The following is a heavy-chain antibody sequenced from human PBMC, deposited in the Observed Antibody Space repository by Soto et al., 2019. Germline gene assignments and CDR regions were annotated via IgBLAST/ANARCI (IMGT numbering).Heavy chain of an antibody. CDR2: IYYSGRT. CDR1: GVSISTGGYY. CDR3: PGESQVAIEY. J-gene: IGHJ4*02. Sequence: SETLSLTCTVSGVSISTGGYYWSWIRQHPGKGLEWIGNIYYSGRTYYNPSLKSRATMSLDKTKNQFSLNLTSVTAADTAVYYCPGESQVAIEYWGQGALVTVSS. V-gene: IGHV4-31*09.